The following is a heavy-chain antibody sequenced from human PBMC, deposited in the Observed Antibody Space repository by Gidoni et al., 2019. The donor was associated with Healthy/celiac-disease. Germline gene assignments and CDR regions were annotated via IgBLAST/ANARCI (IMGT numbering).Heavy chain of an antibody. CDR2: INHSGST. CDR3: ARSRGSGSYYYYMDV. Sequence: VQLQQWGAGLLKPSETPSLTCAVYGGSFSGYYWSWIRQPPGKGLEWIGEINHSGSTNYNPSLKSRVTISVDTSKNQFSLKLSSVTAADTAVYYCARSRGSGSYYYYMDVWGKGTTVTVSS. J-gene: IGHJ6*03. CDR1: GGSFSGYY. D-gene: IGHD3-10*01. V-gene: IGHV4-34*01.